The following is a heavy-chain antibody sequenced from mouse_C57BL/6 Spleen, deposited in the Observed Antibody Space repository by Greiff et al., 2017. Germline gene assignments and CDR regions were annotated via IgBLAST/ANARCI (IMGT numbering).Heavy chain of an antibody. CDR2: ISSGGDYI. J-gene: IGHJ4*01. CDR1: GFTFSSYA. CDR3: TRGDYGSSLYAMDY. Sequence: EVMLVESGEGLVKPGGSLKLSCAASGFTFSSYAMSWVRQTPEKRLEWVAYISSGGDYIYYADTVKGRFTISRDNARNTLYLQMSSLKSEDTAMYYCTRGDYGSSLYAMDYWGQGTSVTVSS. V-gene: IGHV5-9-1*02. D-gene: IGHD1-1*01.